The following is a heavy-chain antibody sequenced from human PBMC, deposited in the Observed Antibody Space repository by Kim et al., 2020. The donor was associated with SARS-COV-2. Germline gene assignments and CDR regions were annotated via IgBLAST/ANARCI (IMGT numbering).Heavy chain of an antibody. CDR3: AKDPYDFWSGYRNTNHYYFDY. Sequence: GGSLRLSCAASGFTFSSYAMSWVRQAPGKGLEWVSAISGSGGSTYYADSVKGRFTISRDNSKNTLYLQMNSLRAEDTAVYYCAKDPYDFWSGYRNTNHYYFDYWGQGTLVTVSS. D-gene: IGHD3-3*01. J-gene: IGHJ4*02. V-gene: IGHV3-23*01. CDR2: ISGSGGST. CDR1: GFTFSSYA.